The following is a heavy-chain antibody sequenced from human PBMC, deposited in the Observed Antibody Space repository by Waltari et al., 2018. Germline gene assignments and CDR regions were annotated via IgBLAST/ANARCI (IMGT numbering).Heavy chain of an antibody. J-gene: IGHJ4*02. CDR1: GYTFTSYA. CDR2: INADNGYT. D-gene: IGHD2-21*02. V-gene: IGHV1-3*01. CDR3: ARDVLPCGCDCYFDY. Sequence: QVQLVQSGAEVKKPGASVKVSCKASGYTFTSYAMHWVRQAPGQRLEWMGWINADNGYTKYSQKFQGRVTFTRDTSAGIAYMELSSLRSEDTAVYYCARDVLPCGCDCYFDYWCLGTLVTVSS.